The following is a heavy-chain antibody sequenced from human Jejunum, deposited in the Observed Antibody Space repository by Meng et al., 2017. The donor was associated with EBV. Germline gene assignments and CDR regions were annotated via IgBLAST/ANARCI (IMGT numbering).Heavy chain of an antibody. CDR3: ARQGPSGRTFDY. CDR2: YYNSGST. CDR1: GGSISSSSYY. Sequence: QRSGPVLVKPSEALSLTCTASGGSISSSSYYWGWIRQPPGKGLEWIGTYYNSGSTYYNPSLKSRVTISVDTSKNQFSLKLISVTAADTAAYYCARQGPSGRTFDYWGQGTLVTVSS. D-gene: IGHD1-26*01. V-gene: IGHV4-39*01. J-gene: IGHJ4*02.